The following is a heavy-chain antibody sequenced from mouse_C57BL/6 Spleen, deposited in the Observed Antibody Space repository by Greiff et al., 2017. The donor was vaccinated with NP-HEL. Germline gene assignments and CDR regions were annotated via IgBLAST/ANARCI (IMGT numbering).Heavy chain of an antibody. J-gene: IGHJ3*01. CDR2: FDPSDSYT. V-gene: IGHV1-69*01. D-gene: IGHD2-5*01. CDR1: GYTFTSSW. Sequence: QVQLQQPGAELVMPGASVKLSCKASGYTFTSSWMHWVKQRPGQGLAWIGEFDPSDSYTNYNQKFKGKSTLTVDKSSSTAYMQLSSLTSEDSAVYYGARSDSNYAWFAYWGQGTLVTVSA. CDR3: ARSDSNYAWFAY.